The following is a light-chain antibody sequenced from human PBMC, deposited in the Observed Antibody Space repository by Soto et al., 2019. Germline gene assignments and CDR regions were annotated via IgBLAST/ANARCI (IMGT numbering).Light chain of an antibody. CDR1: QSVSSSY. J-gene: IGKJ4*01. V-gene: IGKV3-20*01. Sequence: VLSESPGGRALFTEKVETPACTDSQSVSSSYLAWYQQKPGQAPRLLIYGASSRATGIPDRFSGSGSGTDFTLTISRLEPEDFAAYYCQQYGSSRRTFGGGTKVDIK. CDR2: GAS. CDR3: QQYGSSRRT.